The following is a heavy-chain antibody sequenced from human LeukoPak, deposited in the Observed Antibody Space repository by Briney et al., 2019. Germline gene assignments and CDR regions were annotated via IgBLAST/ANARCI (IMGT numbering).Heavy chain of an antibody. Sequence: SETLSLTCAVYGGSFSGYYWSWIRQPPGKGLGWIGEINHSGSTNYNPSLKSRVTISVDTSKNQFSLKLSSVTAADTAVYYRARGGDIVVVPAINRNGWFDPWGQGTLVTVSS. D-gene: IGHD2-2*01. J-gene: IGHJ5*02. CDR2: INHSGST. CDR1: GGSFSGYY. V-gene: IGHV4-34*01. CDR3: ARGGDIVVVPAINRNGWFDP.